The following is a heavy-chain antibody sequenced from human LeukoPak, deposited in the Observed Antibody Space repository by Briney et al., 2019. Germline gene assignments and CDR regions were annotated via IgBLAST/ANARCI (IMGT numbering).Heavy chain of an antibody. Sequence: SETLSLTCTVSGGSISSSSYYWGWIRQPPGKGLEWIGSIYYSGSTYYNPSLKSRVTISVDTSKDQFSLKLSSMTAADTAVYYCASNAVTTAYWGQGTLVAVSS. J-gene: IGHJ4*02. V-gene: IGHV4-39*01. CDR1: GGSISSSSYY. D-gene: IGHD4-17*01. CDR3: ASNAVTTAY. CDR2: IYYSGST.